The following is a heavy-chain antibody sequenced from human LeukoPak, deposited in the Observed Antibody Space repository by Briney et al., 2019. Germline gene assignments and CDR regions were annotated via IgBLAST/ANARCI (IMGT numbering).Heavy chain of an antibody. V-gene: IGHV3-74*01. CDR3: TRDLRGDDL. CDR1: GFTFSSYW. CDR2: IESDGRRI. J-gene: IGHJ5*02. Sequence: PGGSLRLSCAASGFTFSSYWMNWVRQAPGKGLVWVSRIESDGRRIGYADSVKGRFTISRDNAKNTLYLQMNSLRAEDTAVYYCTRDLRGDDLWGQGALVTVSS. D-gene: IGHD2-21*01.